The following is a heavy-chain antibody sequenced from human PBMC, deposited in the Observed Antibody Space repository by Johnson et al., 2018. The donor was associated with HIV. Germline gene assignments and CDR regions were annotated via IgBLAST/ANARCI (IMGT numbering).Heavy chain of an antibody. D-gene: IGHD1-26*01. CDR1: GFTFSSYA. CDR3: ARGRPRWEPLRGGAFDL. J-gene: IGHJ3*01. CDR2: MSYDGSNQ. V-gene: IGHV3-30*04. Sequence: QVQLVESGGGVVQPGMSLRVSCAASGFTFSSYAMHWVRQAPGRGLEWVAVMSYDGSNQYYADSVTGRFTIPRDNSKNTLYLQMNSLRAEDTAVYYCARGRPRWEPLRGGAFDLWGQGTMVTVSS.